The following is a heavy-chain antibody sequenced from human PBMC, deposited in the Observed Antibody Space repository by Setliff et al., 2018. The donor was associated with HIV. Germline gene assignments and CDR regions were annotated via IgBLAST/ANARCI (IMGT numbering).Heavy chain of an antibody. CDR1: GFAFSTYW. D-gene: IGHD2-15*01. J-gene: IGHJ6*03. Sequence: PGESLRLSCAASGFAFSTYWMHWVRQAPGKGLVWVSRINTDERYTLYADSVKGRFTISRENAKSTLYLQMNSLRAEDTATYYCPRGRRDCSSGSCYGPYYMDVWGKGTTVTVSS. CDR2: INTDERYT. CDR3: PRGRRDCSSGSCYGPYYMDV. V-gene: IGHV3-74*01.